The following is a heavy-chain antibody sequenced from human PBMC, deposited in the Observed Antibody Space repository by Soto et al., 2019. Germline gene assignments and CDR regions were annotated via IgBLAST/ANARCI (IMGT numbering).Heavy chain of an antibody. J-gene: IGHJ4*02. CDR2: INAANGNT. D-gene: IGHD3-22*01. CDR3: ARAAYYYESSGYYPGDY. Sequence: ASVKVSCKASGFTFTKNAIHWVRQAPGQRLEWMGWINAANGNTKYSQKFQGRVTFTRDTSASTVYIEVSSLRSEDTAVYYCARAAYYYESSGYYPGDYWGQGTLVTVSS. V-gene: IGHV1-3*01. CDR1: GFTFTKNA.